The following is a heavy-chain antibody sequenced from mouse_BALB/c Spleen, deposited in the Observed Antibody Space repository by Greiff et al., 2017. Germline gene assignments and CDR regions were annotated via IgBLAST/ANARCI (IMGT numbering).Heavy chain of an antibody. Sequence: VAPSQSLSITCTVSGFSLTGYGVNWVRQPPGKGLEWLGMIWGDGSTDYNSALKSRLSISKDNSKSQVFLKMNSLQTDDTARYYCARGETYDQYAMDYWGQGTSVTVSS. CDR1: GFSLTGYG. D-gene: IGHD2-3*01. J-gene: IGHJ4*01. CDR3: ARGETYDQYAMDY. CDR2: IWGDGST. V-gene: IGHV2-6-7*01.